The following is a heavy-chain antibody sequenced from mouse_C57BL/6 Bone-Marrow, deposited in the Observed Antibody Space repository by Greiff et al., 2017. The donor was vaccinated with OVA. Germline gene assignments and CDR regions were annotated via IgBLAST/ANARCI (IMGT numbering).Heavy chain of an antibody. CDR2: IYPGDGDT. D-gene: IGHD1-1*01. V-gene: IGHV1-82*01. CDR3: ARRGAVVWDFDV. J-gene: IGHJ1*03. Sequence: QVQLKESGPELVKPGASVKISCKASGYAFSSSWMNWVKQRPGKGLEWIGRIYPGDGDTNYNGKFKGKATLTADKSSSTAYMQLSSLTSEDTAVYYCARRGAVVWDFDVWGTGTTVTVSS. CDR1: GYAFSSSW.